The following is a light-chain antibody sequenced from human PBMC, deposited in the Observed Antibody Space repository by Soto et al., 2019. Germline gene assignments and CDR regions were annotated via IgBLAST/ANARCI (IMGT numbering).Light chain of an antibody. CDR2: EAS. Sequence: IGLSKSPGTLSLSTGERATLSCTPSQSVSRYLAWYQPKPGPAPRLLIYEASNRATGIPARFSGSGSGTDFTLTISSLEPEDFAVYYCQQRSHWPTFGQGTKVAIK. CDR3: QQRSHWPT. J-gene: IGKJ1*01. CDR1: QSVSRY. V-gene: IGKV3-11*01.